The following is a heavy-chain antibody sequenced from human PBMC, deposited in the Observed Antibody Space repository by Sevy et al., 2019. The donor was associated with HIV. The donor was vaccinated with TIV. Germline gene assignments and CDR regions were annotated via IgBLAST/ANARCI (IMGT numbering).Heavy chain of an antibody. CDR3: TSGADCSNGVGYPRGFDP. CDR1: GGTLTNYA. J-gene: IGHJ5*02. V-gene: IGHV1-69*13. CDR2: IVPVFGTS. D-gene: IGHD2-8*01. Sequence: ASVKVSCKASGGTLTNYAISWVRQAPGQGLEWMGEIVPVFGTSHHARSFQGRVTITADESTSTAYMELRSLRSEDTAVYYCTSGADCSNGVGYPRGFDPWGQGTLVTVSS.